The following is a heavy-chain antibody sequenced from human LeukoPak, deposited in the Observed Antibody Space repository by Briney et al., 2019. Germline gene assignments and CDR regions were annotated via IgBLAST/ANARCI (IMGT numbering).Heavy chain of an antibody. J-gene: IGHJ4*02. V-gene: IGHV1-18*01. CDR1: VYTFTSYG. D-gene: IGHD1-14*01. CDR3: ARSIPGALLGY. Sequence: GASVKVSRKGSVYTFTSYGISWVREATGQGLEGMGLISAYNVDTNYAQKLQRRVTMTTDTSTSTAYMELRSLRSDHTAVYYFARSIPGALLGYWGQRTLVTVSS. CDR2: ISAYNVDT.